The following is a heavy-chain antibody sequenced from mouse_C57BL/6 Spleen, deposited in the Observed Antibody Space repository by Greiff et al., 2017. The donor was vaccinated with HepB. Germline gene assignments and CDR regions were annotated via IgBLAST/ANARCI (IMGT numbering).Heavy chain of an antibody. D-gene: IGHD2-3*01. J-gene: IGHJ3*01. CDR2: ISYDGSN. V-gene: IGHV3-6*01. CDR1: GYSITSGYY. CDR3: ARDDSYDGYYSWFAY. Sequence: EVKLMESGPGLVKPSQSLSLTCSVTGYSITSGYYWNWIRQFPGNKLEWMGYISYDGSNNYNPSLKNRISITRDTSKNQFFLKLNSVTTEDTATYYCARDDSYDGYYSWFAYWGQGTLVTVSA.